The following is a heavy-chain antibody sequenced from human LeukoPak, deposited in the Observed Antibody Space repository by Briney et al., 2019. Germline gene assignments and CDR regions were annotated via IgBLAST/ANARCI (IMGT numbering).Heavy chain of an antibody. D-gene: IGHD3-3*01. CDR1: GGSISSSSYY. V-gene: IGHV4-39*01. J-gene: IGHJ4*02. CDR3: ASITIFGVVLDY. Sequence: SETLSLTCTVSGGSISSSSYYWGWIRQPPGKGREWIGSIYYSGSTYYNPSLKSRVTISVDTSKNQCSLKLSSVTAADTAVYYCASITIFGVVLDYWGQGTLVTVSS. CDR2: IYYSGST.